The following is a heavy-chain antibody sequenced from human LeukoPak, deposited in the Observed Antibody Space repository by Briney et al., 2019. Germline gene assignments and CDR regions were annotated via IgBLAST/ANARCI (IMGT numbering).Heavy chain of an antibody. J-gene: IGHJ4*02. CDR1: GFTLSDHH. D-gene: IGHD3-22*01. CDR2: SRNKANSYTT. CDR3: ARGDSSGYSNY. Sequence: GGSLRLSCAASGFTLSDHHMDWVRQAPGKGLEWVGRSRNKANSYTTEYAASVTGRFTIARDDSENSLYLQMNSLKTEDTAVYYCARGDSSGYSNYWGQGTLVTVSS. V-gene: IGHV3-72*01.